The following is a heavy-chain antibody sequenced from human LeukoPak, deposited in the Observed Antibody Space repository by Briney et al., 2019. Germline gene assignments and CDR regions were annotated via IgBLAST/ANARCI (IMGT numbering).Heavy chain of an antibody. Sequence: PGGSLRLSCAASGFTFSTYAMTWVRQAPGKGLEWVSLISGTGGSTYYADSVKGRFTISRDNSKNTLFLQMNRLRPEDAAVYYCAKAPVTTCRGAFCYPFDYWGLGTLVTVSS. CDR2: ISGTGGST. V-gene: IGHV3-23*01. CDR1: GFTFSTYA. J-gene: IGHJ4*02. D-gene: IGHD2-15*01. CDR3: AKAPVTTCRGAFCYPFDY.